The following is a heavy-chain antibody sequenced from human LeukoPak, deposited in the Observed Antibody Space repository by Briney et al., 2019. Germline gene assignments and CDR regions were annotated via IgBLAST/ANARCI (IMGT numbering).Heavy chain of an antibody. D-gene: IGHD3-3*02. CDR3: ASLITLAPYFEY. CDR2: INPNSGGT. J-gene: IGHJ4*02. Sequence: ASVKVSCKASGYTFTSYAMNWVRQAPGQGLEWMGWINPNSGGTNCAQKFQGRVTMTRDTSTSTVYMELSSLRSEDTAVYYCASLITLAPYFEYWGQGTLVTVSS. CDR1: GYTFTSYA. V-gene: IGHV1-2*02.